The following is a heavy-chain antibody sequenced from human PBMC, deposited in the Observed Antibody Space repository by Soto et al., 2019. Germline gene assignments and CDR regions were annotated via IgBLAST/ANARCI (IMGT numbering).Heavy chain of an antibody. D-gene: IGHD3-16*02. CDR1: GIAFSNYA. CDR2: ISTSGGRP. CDR3: AKDPDRYDYVWGTYRYIDH. Sequence: LRLSCTASGIAFSNYAMSWVRQAPRKGLEWVSTISTSGGRPYYADSVKGRFTISRDNSKNTLYLQMNSLRAEDTAVYYCAKDPDRYDYVWGTYRYIDHWGQGTLVTVSS. J-gene: IGHJ4*02. V-gene: IGHV3-23*01.